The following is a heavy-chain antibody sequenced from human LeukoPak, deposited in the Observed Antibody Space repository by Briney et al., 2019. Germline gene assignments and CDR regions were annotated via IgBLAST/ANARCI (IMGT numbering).Heavy chain of an antibody. J-gene: IGHJ6*02. CDR2: IKQDGSEK. CDR1: GFTFSSYW. Sequence: SGGSLRLSCAASGFTFSSYWMSWVRQAPGKGLEWVANIKQDGSEKYYVDSVKGRFTISRDNAKNSLYLQMNSLRAEDTAVCYCAREYSSGWSYYYGMDVWGQGTTVTVSS. V-gene: IGHV3-7*01. D-gene: IGHD6-19*01. CDR3: AREYSSGWSYYYGMDV.